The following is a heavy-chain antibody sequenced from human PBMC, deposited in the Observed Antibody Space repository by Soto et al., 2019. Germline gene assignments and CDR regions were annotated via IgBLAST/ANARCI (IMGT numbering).Heavy chain of an antibody. D-gene: IGHD4-4*01. J-gene: IGHJ4*02. V-gene: IGHV3-23*01. CDR3: AKDRSYSNYFDY. Sequence: EVQLLESGGGLVQPGGSLRLSCAASGFTFSSYAMSWVRQAPGKGLEWVSAISGSGGSAYYADSVKGRFTISRDNSKNTLYLQMNSLRAEDTAVYYCAKDRSYSNYFDYWGQGTLVTVSS. CDR2: ISGSGGSA. CDR1: GFTFSSYA.